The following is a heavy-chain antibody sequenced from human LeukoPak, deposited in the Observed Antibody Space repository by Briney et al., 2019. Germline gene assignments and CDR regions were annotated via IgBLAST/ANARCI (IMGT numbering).Heavy chain of an antibody. CDR2: IGTIISTT. J-gene: IGHJ4*02. CDR1: GFTFGSYQ. Sequence: GGSLRLSCAASGFTFGSYQMNWVRQAPGKGLEWVAYIGTIISTTYYADPVKGRFTVSRDDAKNSLFLQMSSLRAEDTAVYYCARVVYDLRGQRLLPADFDSWGQGTLVTVSS. D-gene: IGHD1-26*01. CDR3: ARVVYDLRGQRLLPADFDS. V-gene: IGHV3-48*03.